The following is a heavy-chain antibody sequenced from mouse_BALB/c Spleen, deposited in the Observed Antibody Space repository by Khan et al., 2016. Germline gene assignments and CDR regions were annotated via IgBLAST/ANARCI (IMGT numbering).Heavy chain of an antibody. J-gene: IGHJ2*01. CDR3: TSYRNFFDY. D-gene: IGHD2-12*01. CDR1: GFTFSNYW. CDR2: IRLKSNNYGI. Sequence: EVQLQESGGGLVQPGGSMKLSCVASGFTFSNYWMNWVRQPTEKGLEWVAEIRLKSNNYGIHYAESVKGRFTISRDDSKSSAYLNMKNLRAEDTGIYYCTSYRNFFDYWGQGTTLAVSS. V-gene: IGHV6-6*02.